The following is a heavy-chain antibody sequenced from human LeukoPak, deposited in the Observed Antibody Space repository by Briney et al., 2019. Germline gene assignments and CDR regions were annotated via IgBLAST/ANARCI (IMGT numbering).Heavy chain of an antibody. V-gene: IGHV4-4*07. CDR2: IYSSGSS. D-gene: IGHD3/OR15-3a*01. Sequence: SETLPLTCIVSTVSINGRSWGWIRQPAGKGLEWIGHIYSSGSSHYNPSLKSRVTMSVDTSTNQIYLKLTSVTAADTALYYCARRWTGENAYDIWGQGTMVTVS. CDR1: TVSINGRS. CDR3: ARRWTGENAYDI. J-gene: IGHJ3*02.